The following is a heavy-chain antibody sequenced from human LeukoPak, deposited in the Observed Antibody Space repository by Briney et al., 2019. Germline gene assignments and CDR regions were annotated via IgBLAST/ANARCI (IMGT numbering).Heavy chain of an antibody. Sequence: ASVKVSCKASGYTFTRYGISWLRQAPGQGLEWMGWINSYNGNTNYAQKLQGRVTMTTDTSTSTAYMELGSLRSDDTAVYYCATSDRIAAAGTGWFDPWGEGTLVTVSS. CDR3: ATSDRIAAAGTGWFDP. J-gene: IGHJ5*02. CDR1: GYTFTRYG. CDR2: INSYNGNT. D-gene: IGHD6-13*01. V-gene: IGHV1-18*01.